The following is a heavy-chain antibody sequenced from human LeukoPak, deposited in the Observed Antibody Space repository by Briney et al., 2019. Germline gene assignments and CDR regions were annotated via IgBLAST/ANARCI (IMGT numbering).Heavy chain of an antibody. CDR1: GGSLSSYY. Sequence: SETLSHTCTVSGGSLSSYYWSWIRQPPGKGLEWFGYIYYIESTNHNPPLKSRVTISVDTSKNQYSLTLSSVTAADTAGHYCARDMRLRSEGVFDYWGQGALVTVSS. V-gene: IGHV4-59*01. J-gene: IGHJ4*02. CDR2: IYYIEST. D-gene: IGHD5-12*01. CDR3: ARDMRLRSEGVFDY.